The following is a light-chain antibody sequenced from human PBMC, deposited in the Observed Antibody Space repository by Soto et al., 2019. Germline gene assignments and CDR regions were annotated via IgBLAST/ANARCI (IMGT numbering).Light chain of an antibody. CDR3: QDYYSYSRFT. CDR1: QSISTW. J-gene: IGKJ3*01. Sequence: DNQMTQSPSTLSASVGDRVTITCRASQSISTWLAWYQQKPGKAPKLLIYKASTLESGVPPRFSGSGSGTEFTLPISSLQPDDFAPSYCQDYYSYSRFTFGPGTKLDMK. V-gene: IGKV1-5*03. CDR2: KAS.